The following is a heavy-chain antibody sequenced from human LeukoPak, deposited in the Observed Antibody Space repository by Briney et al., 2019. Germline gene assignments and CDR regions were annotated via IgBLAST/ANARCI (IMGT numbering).Heavy chain of an antibody. Sequence: ASVKVSCKASGYTFTGYYMHWVRQAPGQGLEWMGWISPNSGGTNYAQKFQGWVTMTRDTSISTAYMELSRLRSDDTAVYYCARAPPYYYGMDVWGQGTTVTVSS. CDR3: ARAPPYYYGMDV. J-gene: IGHJ6*02. V-gene: IGHV1-2*04. CDR2: ISPNSGGT. CDR1: GYTFTGYY.